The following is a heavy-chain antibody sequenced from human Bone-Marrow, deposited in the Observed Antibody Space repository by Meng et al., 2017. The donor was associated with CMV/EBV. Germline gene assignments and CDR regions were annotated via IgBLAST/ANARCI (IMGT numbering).Heavy chain of an antibody. V-gene: IGHV3-23*01. J-gene: IGHJ4*02. CDR2: ISGSGGST. CDR1: GFTFSSYA. CDR3: AKDLTKFGGVIVEYLDQ. Sequence: GESLKISCAASGFTFSSYAMSWVRQAPGKGLEWVSAISGSGGSTYYADSVKGRFTISRDNSKNTLYVQMNSLRSEDTAVYYCAKDLTKFGGVIVEYLDQWGRGTLVTVS. D-gene: IGHD3-16*02.